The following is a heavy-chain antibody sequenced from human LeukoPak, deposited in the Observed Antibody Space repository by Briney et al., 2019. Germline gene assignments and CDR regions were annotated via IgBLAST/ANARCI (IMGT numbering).Heavy chain of an antibody. Sequence: SETLSLTCAVYGGSFSGYYWSWIRQPPGKGLEWIGEINHSGSTNYNPSLKSRVTISVDTSKNQFSLKLSSVTAADTAVYYCARERYCSGGSCYRKYDAFDIWGQGTMVTASS. CDR3: ARERYCSGGSCYRKYDAFDI. D-gene: IGHD2-15*01. CDR1: GGSFSGYY. CDR2: INHSGST. V-gene: IGHV4-34*01. J-gene: IGHJ3*02.